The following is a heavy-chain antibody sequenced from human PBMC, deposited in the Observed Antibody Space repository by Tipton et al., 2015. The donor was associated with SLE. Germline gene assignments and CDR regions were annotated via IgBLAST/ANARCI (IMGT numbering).Heavy chain of an antibody. V-gene: IGHV4-38-2*02. J-gene: IGHJ4*02. D-gene: IGHD1-26*01. CDR2: IYHSGST. CDR1: GYSISSGYY. Sequence: TLSLTCTVSGYSISSGYYWGWIRQPPGKGLEWIGSIYHSGSTYYNPSLKSRVTISVDTSKNQFSLKLSSVTAADTAVYYCARDLVGYFDYWGQGTLVTVSS. CDR3: ARDLVGYFDY.